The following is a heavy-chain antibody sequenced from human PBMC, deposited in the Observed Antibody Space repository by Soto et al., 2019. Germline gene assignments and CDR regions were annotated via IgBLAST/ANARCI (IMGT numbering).Heavy chain of an antibody. J-gene: IGHJ6*02. D-gene: IGHD4-17*01. CDR3: ARGMTTVLLTNGMDV. CDR1: GGSISSGGYY. CDR2: IYYSGST. Sequence: SETLSLTCTVSGGSISSGGYYWSWIRQHPGKGLEWIGYIYYSGSTYYNPSLKSRVTISVDTSKNQFSLKLSSVTAADTAVYYCARGMTTVLLTNGMDVWGQGTTVTVSS. V-gene: IGHV4-31*03.